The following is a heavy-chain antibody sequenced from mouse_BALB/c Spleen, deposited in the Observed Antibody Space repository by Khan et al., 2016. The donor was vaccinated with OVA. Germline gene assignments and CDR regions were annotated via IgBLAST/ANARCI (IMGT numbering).Heavy chain of an antibody. CDR2: ISPGSGDT. Sequence: QVQLQQPGAELARPGASVKLSCKASGYTFTDYYINWVKQRTGQGLEWIGEISPGSGDTYYNERFKGKATLTADKSSSTAYMQLSSLTSEASAVSFCARRNYFGYTFAYWGQGTLVTVSA. D-gene: IGHD1-2*01. V-gene: IGHV1-77*01. J-gene: IGHJ3*01. CDR1: GYTFTDYY. CDR3: ARRNYFGYTFAY.